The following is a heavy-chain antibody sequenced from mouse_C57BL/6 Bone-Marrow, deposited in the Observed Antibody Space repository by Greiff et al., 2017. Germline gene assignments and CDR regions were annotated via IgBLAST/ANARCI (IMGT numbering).Heavy chain of an antibody. Sequence: VQLQQSGAELVRPGTSVKMSCKASGYTFTNYWIGWAKQRPGHGLEWIGDIYPGGGYTNHNEKFKGKATLTADKSSSTAYMQFSSLTSEYSAIYYCARRLRRGSCGYWGQGTTLTVSS. D-gene: IGHD2-4*01. CDR1: GYTFTNYW. CDR3: ARRLRRGSCGY. V-gene: IGHV1-63*01. J-gene: IGHJ2*01. CDR2: IYPGGGYT.